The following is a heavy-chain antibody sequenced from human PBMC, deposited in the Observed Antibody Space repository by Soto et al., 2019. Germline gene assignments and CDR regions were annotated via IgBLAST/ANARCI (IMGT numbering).Heavy chain of an antibody. J-gene: IGHJ4*02. V-gene: IGHV1-3*01. CDR2: INAGNGNT. Sequence: ASVKVSCKASGYTFTSYAMHCVRQAPGQMLEWMGWINAGNGNTKYSQKFQGRVTITRDTSASTAYMELSSLRSEDTAVYYCARAEYYYDSSGWPPFDYWGQGTLVTVSS. D-gene: IGHD3-22*01. CDR3: ARAEYYYDSSGWPPFDY. CDR1: GYTFTSYA.